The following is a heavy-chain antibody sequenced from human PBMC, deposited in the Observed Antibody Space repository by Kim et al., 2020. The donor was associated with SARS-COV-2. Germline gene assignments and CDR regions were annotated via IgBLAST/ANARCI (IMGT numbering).Heavy chain of an antibody. Sequence: GGSLRLSCAASGFTFSSYWMSWVRQAPGKGLEWVANIKQDGSAKYYVDSVKGRFTISRDNAKNSLYLQMNSLRAEDTAMYYCATGRGLGWYFDLWGRGTLVTVSS. CDR1: GFTFSSYW. CDR2: IKQDGSAK. CDR3: ATGRGLGWYFDL. D-gene: IGHD2-21*01. V-gene: IGHV3-7*03. J-gene: IGHJ2*01.